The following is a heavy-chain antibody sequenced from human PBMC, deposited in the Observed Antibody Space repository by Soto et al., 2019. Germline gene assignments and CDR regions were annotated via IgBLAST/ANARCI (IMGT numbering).Heavy chain of an antibody. V-gene: IGHV4-59*06. Sequence: PSETLSLTCTVSGGSISGYYWSWIRQSPGKGLEWIGYIYYSGSTYYNPSLKSRVTISVDTSKNQFSLKLSSVTAADTAVYYCASQYYDSSGGYLGHWGQGTLVTVSS. D-gene: IGHD3-22*01. J-gene: IGHJ1*01. CDR3: ASQYYDSSGGYLGH. CDR1: GGSISGYY. CDR2: IYYSGST.